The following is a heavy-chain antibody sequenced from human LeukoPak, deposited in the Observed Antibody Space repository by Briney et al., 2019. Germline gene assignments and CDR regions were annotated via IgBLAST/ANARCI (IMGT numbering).Heavy chain of an antibody. D-gene: IGHD2-21*01. CDR2: INHGGST. J-gene: IGHJ3*01. CDR1: GYSISSGYY. Sequence: SETLSLTCTVSGYSISSGYYWGWIRQPPGKRLEWMGSINHGGSTYYNPSLKSRVTISVDTSKNQFSLKLSSVTAADTAVYYCARQVADGGAQTAWGQGTMVTVSS. V-gene: IGHV4-38-2*02. CDR3: ARQVADGGAQTA.